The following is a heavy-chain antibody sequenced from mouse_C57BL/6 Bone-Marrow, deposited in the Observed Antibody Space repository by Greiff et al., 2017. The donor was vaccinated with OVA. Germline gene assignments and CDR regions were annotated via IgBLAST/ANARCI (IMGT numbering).Heavy chain of an antibody. CDR2: INPNYGTT. D-gene: IGHD2-3*01. CDR1: GYSFNDYD. CDR3: ARGIYPWFAY. J-gene: IGHJ3*01. V-gene: IGHV1-39*01. Sequence: EVQLQESGPELVKPGASVKISCKASGYSFNDYDMNWVKQSNGKSLEWIGLINPNYGTTSYNQKFKGKATLTVDQSSSTAYMQLNSLTSEDTAVYYCARGIYPWFAYWGQGTLVTVSA.